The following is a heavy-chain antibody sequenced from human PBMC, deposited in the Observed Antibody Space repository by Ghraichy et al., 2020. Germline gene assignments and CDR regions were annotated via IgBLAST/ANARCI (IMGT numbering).Heavy chain of an antibody. D-gene: IGHD2-15*01. Sequence: GGSLRLSCAASGFTFSSYSMNWVRQAPGKGLEWVSSISSSSSYIYYADSVKGRFTISRDNAKNSLYLQMNSLRAEDTAVYYCARVLGYCSGGSCYSGGYYYYGMDVWGQGTTVTVSS. CDR2: ISSSSSYI. CDR3: ARVLGYCSGGSCYSGGYYYYGMDV. J-gene: IGHJ6*02. V-gene: IGHV3-21*01. CDR1: GFTFSSYS.